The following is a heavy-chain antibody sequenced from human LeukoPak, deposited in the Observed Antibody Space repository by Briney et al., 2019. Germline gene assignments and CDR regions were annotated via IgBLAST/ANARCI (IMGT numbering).Heavy chain of an antibody. CDR1: GGSFSGYY. CDR3: ARGAAVIDY. D-gene: IGHD6-13*01. J-gene: IGHJ4*02. CDR2: INHSGST. Sequence: SGTLSLTCAVYGGSFSGYYWSWIRQPPGKGLEWIGEINHSGSTNYNPSLKSRVTISVDTSKNQFSLKLSSVTAADTAVYYCARGAAVIDYWGQGTLVTVSS. V-gene: IGHV4-34*01.